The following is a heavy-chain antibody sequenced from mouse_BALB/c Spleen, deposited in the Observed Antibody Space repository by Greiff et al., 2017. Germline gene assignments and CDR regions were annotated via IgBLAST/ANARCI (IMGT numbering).Heavy chain of an antibody. CDR2: INSNGGST. J-gene: IGHJ2*01. CDR1: GFTFSSYY. Sequence: EVKLVESGGGLVKLGGSLKLSCAASGFTFSSYYMSWVRQTPEKRLELVAAINSNGGSTYYPDTVKGRFTISRDNAKNTLYLQMSSLKSEDTALYYCARRGYGYYFDYWGQGTTLTVSS. CDR3: ARRGYGYYFDY. V-gene: IGHV5-6-2*01. D-gene: IGHD1-2*01.